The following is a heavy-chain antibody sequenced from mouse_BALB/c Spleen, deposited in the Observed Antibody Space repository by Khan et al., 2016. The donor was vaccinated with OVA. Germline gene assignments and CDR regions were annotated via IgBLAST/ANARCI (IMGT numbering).Heavy chain of an antibody. Sequence: VQLQESGPGLVAPSQSLSITCTVTGFSLTSYSVHWVRQPPGKGLEWLRVIWADGGTNYNSALMSRLSLTKDNFKSQVFLKMNSLQSDDTAIYYCARRDDGYSEWYFDVWGAGTTVTVSS. CDR1: GFSLTSYS. D-gene: IGHD2-3*01. V-gene: IGHV2-9*02. J-gene: IGHJ1*01. CDR3: ARRDDGYSEWYFDV. CDR2: IWADGGT.